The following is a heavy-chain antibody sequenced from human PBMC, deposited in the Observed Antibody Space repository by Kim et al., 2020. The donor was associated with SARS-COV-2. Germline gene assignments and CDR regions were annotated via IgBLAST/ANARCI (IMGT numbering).Heavy chain of an antibody. J-gene: IGHJ6*02. CDR2: ISSSSSYI. V-gene: IGHV3-21*01. CDR1: GFTFSSYS. Sequence: GGSLRLSCAASGFTFSSYSMNWVRQAPGKGLEWVSSISSSSSYIYYADSVKGRFTISRDNAKNSLYLQMNSLRAEDTAVYYCARVQDTAMVGYYYGMDVWGQGTTVTVSS. CDR3: ARVQDTAMVGYYYGMDV. D-gene: IGHD5-18*01.